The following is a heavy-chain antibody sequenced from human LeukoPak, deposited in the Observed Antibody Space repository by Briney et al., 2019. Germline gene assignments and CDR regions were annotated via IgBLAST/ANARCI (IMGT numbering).Heavy chain of an antibody. J-gene: IGHJ4*02. D-gene: IGHD2-15*01. CDR2: IKEDGSEK. CDR3: ARMGVVAAYPIDY. CDR1: GFTFSTYW. V-gene: IGHV3-7*01. Sequence: GGSLRLSCAASGFTFSTYWMNWVRQAPGKGLEWVANIKEDGSEKNYVDSVKGRFTISRDNSKNTLYLQMNSLRAEDTAVYYCARMGVVAAYPIDYWGQGTLVTVSS.